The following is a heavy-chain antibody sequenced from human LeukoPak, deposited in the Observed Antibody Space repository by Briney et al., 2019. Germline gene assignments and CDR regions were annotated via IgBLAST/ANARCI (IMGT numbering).Heavy chain of an antibody. Sequence: PSETLSLTCTVSSGSISTYYWSWIRQPPGKGLEWIGYAYQSGTTSYNPSLKRRVTISTDTSKNQFSLRVTSVTAADTAVYYCARHGGSLGYFDNWGQGTLVTVSS. V-gene: IGHV4-59*08. CDR1: SGSISTYY. CDR2: AYQSGTT. CDR3: ARHGGSLGYFDN. D-gene: IGHD1-26*01. J-gene: IGHJ4*02.